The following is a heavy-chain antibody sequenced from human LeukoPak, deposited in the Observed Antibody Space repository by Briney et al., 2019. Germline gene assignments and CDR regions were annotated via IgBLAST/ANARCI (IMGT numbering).Heavy chain of an antibody. CDR1: SGSLSSGDYY. D-gene: IGHD2-21*02. CDR3: ARLGTAPFDY. CDR2: ISYTGTT. Sequence: SETLSLTCTVSSGSLSSGDYYWSWVRQPPGKGLEWIGYISYTGTTYYNPSLKSRVTISEDTSKNLFSLELNSVTAADTAVYYCARLGTAPFDYWGQGTLVTVSS. J-gene: IGHJ4*02. V-gene: IGHV4-30-4*08.